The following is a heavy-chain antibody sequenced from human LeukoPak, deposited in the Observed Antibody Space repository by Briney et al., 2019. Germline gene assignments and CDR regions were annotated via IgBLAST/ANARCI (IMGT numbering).Heavy chain of an antibody. V-gene: IGHV4-34*01. Sequence: PSETLSLTCAVYGGSFSGYYWSWIRQPPGKGLEWIGEINHSGSTNYNPSLKSRVTISVDTSKNQFSLKLSSVTAADTAVYYCARQLGYCSSTSCYADKVDYWGRGTLVTVSS. D-gene: IGHD2-2*01. CDR3: ARQLGYCSSTSCYADKVDY. CDR2: INHSGST. CDR1: GGSFSGYY. J-gene: IGHJ4*02.